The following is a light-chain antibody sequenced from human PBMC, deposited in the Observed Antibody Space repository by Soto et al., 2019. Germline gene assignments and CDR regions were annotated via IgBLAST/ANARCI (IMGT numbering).Light chain of an antibody. CDR3: GTWDSSLSAVV. CDR2: DNN. CDR1: SSNIGNNY. J-gene: IGLJ2*01. Sequence: QSVLTQPPSVSAAPGQKVTISCSGSSSNIGNNYVSWYQQLPGTAPKLLIYDNNKRPSGIPDRFSGSKSGTSATLGITGLQTGDEADYYCGTWDSSLSAVVFGEGPSSPS. V-gene: IGLV1-51*01.